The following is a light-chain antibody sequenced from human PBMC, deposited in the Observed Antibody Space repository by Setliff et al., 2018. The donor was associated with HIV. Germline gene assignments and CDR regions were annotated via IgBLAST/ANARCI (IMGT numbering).Light chain of an antibody. J-gene: IGKJ1*01. V-gene: IGKV3-20*01. CDR2: GAS. Sequence: EIVLTQSPGTLSLSPGERATLSCRASQRVSSNFLAWYQQRRGQAPRLLIFGASNRATAIPDRFSGSGSGTDFTLTISRLEPEDSAVYYCQQYDTSPTFGQGTKVDIK. CDR3: QQYDTSPT. CDR1: QRVSSNF.